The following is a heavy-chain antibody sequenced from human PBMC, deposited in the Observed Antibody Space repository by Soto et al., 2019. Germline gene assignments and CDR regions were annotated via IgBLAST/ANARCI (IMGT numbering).Heavy chain of an antibody. V-gene: IGHV3-33*01. CDR1: GFTFSSYG. Sequence: QVQLVESGGGVVQPGRSLRLSCAASGFTFSSYGMHWVRQAPGKGLEWVAVIWYDGSNKYYAVYVKGRFTISRDNSKNTLYLQRNSLRAEDTAVYYCAREAGAWFGELLYFYFDYWGQGTLVTVSS. CDR2: IWYDGSNK. D-gene: IGHD3-10*01. CDR3: AREAGAWFGELLYFYFDY. J-gene: IGHJ4*02.